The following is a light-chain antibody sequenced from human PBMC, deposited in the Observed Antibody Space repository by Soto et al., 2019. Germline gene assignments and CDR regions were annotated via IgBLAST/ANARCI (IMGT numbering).Light chain of an antibody. CDR3: CSRV. CDR1: SSDVATYNL. V-gene: IGLV2-23*02. Sequence: QSVLTQPASVSGSPGQSITISCTGTSSDVATYNLVSWYQQRAGTAPQLIIYEVTKRPSGVSTRFSGSQSGNTASLTISGLQADDEADYYCCSRVFGGGTKVTVL. J-gene: IGLJ3*02. CDR2: EVT.